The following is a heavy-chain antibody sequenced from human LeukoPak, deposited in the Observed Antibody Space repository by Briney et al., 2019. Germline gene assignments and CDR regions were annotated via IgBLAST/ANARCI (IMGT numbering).Heavy chain of an antibody. D-gene: IGHD4-11*01. J-gene: IGHJ6*03. Sequence: SETLSLTCTVSGGSISSYYWSWIRQPPGKGLEWIEYIYYSGSTNYNPSLKSRVTISVDTSKNQFSLKLSSVTAADTAVYYCARVKSPSNYYYYYYYMDVWGKGTTVTVSS. CDR1: GGSISSYY. V-gene: IGHV4-59*01. CDR2: IYYSGST. CDR3: ARVKSPSNYYYYYYYMDV.